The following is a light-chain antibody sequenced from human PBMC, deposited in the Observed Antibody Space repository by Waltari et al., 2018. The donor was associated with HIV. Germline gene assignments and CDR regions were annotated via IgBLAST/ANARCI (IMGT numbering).Light chain of an antibody. CDR3: SSYAGSDSPYV. Sequence: QSALTQPPSASGSPGQSVTIFCTGTSSDVGGYNYVSWYQQHPDKAPKLIIFEVNRRTSGVPDRFSGSKSGNTASLTVSGRQAEDEADYYCSSYAGSDSPYVFGSGTTVTVL. CDR2: EVN. CDR1: SSDVGGYNY. V-gene: IGLV2-8*01. J-gene: IGLJ1*01.